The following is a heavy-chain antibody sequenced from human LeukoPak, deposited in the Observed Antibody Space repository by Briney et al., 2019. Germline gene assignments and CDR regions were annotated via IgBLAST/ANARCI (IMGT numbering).Heavy chain of an antibody. D-gene: IGHD3-10*01. V-gene: IGHV4-39*01. CDR2: IYYSGST. CDR3: ARHVLWFGETTYFDY. CDR1: GGSISSSSYY. Sequence: SETLSLTCTVSGGSISSSSYYWGWIRQPPGKGLEWIGSIYYSGSTYYNPSLKSRVTISVDTSKNQFSLKLSSVTAADTAVYYCARHVLWFGETTYFDYWGQGTLVTVSS. J-gene: IGHJ4*02.